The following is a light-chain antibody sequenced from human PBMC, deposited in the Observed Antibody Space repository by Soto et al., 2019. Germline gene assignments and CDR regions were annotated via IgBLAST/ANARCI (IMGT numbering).Light chain of an antibody. CDR2: DAS. CDR3: LQYNSHPLT. CDR1: QSISSW. V-gene: IGKV1-5*01. Sequence: DIQMTQSPSTLSASVGDRVTITCRASQSISSWLAWYQQKPGKAPKLLIYDASSLESGVPSRFSGSGSGTEFTLTISSLQPEDFATYYCLQYNSHPLTFGQGTKVDIK. J-gene: IGKJ1*01.